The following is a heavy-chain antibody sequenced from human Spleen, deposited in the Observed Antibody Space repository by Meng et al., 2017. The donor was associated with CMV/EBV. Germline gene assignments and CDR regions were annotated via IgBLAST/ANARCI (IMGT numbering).Heavy chain of an antibody. J-gene: IGHJ4*02. CDR2: VSGSGRTI. CDR3: ANWGITVAGSHTY. V-gene: IGHV3-23*01. D-gene: IGHD6-19*01. CDR1: GFSFSDYT. Sequence: GESLKISCVASGFSFSDYTMTWVRQAPGKGLEWVSSVSGSGRTIYYADSVKGRFTISRDNSKDTLFLQMDSLRAEDTAVYYCANWGITVAGSHTYWGQGTLVTVSS.